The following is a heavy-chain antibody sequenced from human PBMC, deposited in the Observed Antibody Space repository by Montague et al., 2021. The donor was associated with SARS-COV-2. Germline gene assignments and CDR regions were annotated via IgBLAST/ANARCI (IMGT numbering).Heavy chain of an antibody. CDR3: ARDGSLRFEFFIGPRHYYYGMDV. CDR1: LHSVSGERRR. V-gene: IGHV4-28*03. CDR2: LLFIGNN. D-gene: IGHD3-10*01. Sequence: SETLSLTCAVYLHSVSGERRRWWEKHPSERQGPMWIVCLLFIGNNNYNPPLQSRVTISVDTSKNQLTLKPISATAADTAVYYSARDGSLRFEFFIGPRHYYYGMDVWGQGTTVTVSS. J-gene: IGHJ6*02.